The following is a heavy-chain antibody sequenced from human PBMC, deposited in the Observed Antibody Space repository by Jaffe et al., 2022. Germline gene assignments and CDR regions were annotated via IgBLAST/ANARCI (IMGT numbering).Heavy chain of an antibody. CDR3: ARQGLYTLFDY. Sequence: QLQLQESGPGLVKPSETLSLTCTVSGGSISSSSYYWGWIRQPPGKGLEWIGSIYYSGSTYYNPSLKSRVTISVDTSKNQFSLKLSSVTAADTAVYYCARQGLYTLFDYWGQGTLVTVSS. CDR2: IYYSGST. J-gene: IGHJ4*02. CDR1: GGSISSSSYY. V-gene: IGHV4-39*01.